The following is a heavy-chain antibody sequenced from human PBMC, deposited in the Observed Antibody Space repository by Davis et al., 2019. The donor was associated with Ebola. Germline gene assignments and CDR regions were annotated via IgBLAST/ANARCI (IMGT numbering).Heavy chain of an antibody. Sequence: AASVNVSCKASGYTFTSYAMHLVRQAPGQRLEWVGWINAGNGNTKYSQKFQGRVTIPRDTSASAAYMELSSLSSEDTAVYYCERGSSKAYYSYGMDVWGQGTTVTVSS. CDR2: INAGNGNT. J-gene: IGHJ6*02. CDR3: ERGSSKAYYSYGMDV. CDR1: GYTFTSYA. D-gene: IGHD6-6*01. V-gene: IGHV1-3*01.